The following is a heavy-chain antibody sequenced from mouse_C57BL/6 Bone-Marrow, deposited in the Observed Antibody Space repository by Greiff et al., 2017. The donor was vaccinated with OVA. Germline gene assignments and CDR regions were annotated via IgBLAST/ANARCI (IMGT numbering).Heavy chain of an antibody. Sequence: VKLQESGAELVRPGTSVKVSCKASGYAFTNYLIEWVKQRPGQGLEWIGVINPGSGGTNYNEKFKGKATLTADKSSSTAYMQLSSLTSEDSAVYFCARRGYYYSFDYWGQGTTLTVSS. CDR3: ARRGYYYSFDY. CDR1: GYAFTNYL. V-gene: IGHV1-54*01. J-gene: IGHJ2*01. CDR2: INPGSGGT. D-gene: IGHD1-1*01.